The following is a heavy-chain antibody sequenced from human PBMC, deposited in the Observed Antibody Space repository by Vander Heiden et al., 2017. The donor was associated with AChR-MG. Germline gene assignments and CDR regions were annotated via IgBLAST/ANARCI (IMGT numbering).Heavy chain of an antibody. CDR1: AGPISSGGYY. V-gene: IGHV4-31*03. Sequence: QVQLQESGPGLVKPSQTLSLTCTVTAGPISSGGYYWSWIRQHPGKGLEWIGYIYYRGSTYYNPSLKSRVTISVDTSKNQFSLKLSSVTAADTAVYYCANAKGVREIWGSGRNYYMDVWGKGTTVTVSS. CDR3: ANAKGVREIWGSGRNYYMDV. D-gene: IGHD3-10*01. CDR2: IYYRGST. J-gene: IGHJ6*03.